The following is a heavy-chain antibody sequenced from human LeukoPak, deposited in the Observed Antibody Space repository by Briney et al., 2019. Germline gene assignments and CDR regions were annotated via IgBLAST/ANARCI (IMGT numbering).Heavy chain of an antibody. CDR1: GFTFSSYS. V-gene: IGHV3-21*01. CDR2: ISSSSSYI. Sequence: GGSLRLSCAASGFTFSSYSMNWVRQAPGKGLEWVSSISSSSSYIYYADSVKGRFTISRDNSKNTLYLQMNSLRAEDTAVYYCAKDPAAHTYYYDSSGYHPDYWGQGTLVTVSS. CDR3: AKDPAAHTYYYDSSGYHPDY. J-gene: IGHJ4*02. D-gene: IGHD3-22*01.